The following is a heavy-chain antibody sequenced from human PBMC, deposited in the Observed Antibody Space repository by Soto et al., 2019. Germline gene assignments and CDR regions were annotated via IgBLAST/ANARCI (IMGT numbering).Heavy chain of an antibody. CDR2: IWSDGSYK. Sequence: QVQLVESGGGVVQPGRSLRLSCVGSGFTFTNYGIHWVRQAPGKGLEWVALIWSDGSYKYYADSVKGRFTISRDNSNNMVFLQINSLRADDTALYFCATGSVGTTGTTFVNGREDYRGRGTLVTVSS. J-gene: IGHJ4*02. CDR3: ATGSVGTTGTTFVNGREDY. V-gene: IGHV3-33*01. CDR1: GFTFTNYG. D-gene: IGHD1-1*01.